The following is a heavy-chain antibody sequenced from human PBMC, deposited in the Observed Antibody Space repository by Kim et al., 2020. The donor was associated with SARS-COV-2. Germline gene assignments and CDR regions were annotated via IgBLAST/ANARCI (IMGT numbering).Heavy chain of an antibody. J-gene: IGHJ2*01. V-gene: IGHV5-51*01. CDR3: ARQESSSWSWYFDL. D-gene: IGHD6-13*01. Sequence: SPSFQGQVTISADKSISPAYLQWSSLKASDTAMYYCARQESSSWSWYFDLWGRGTLVTVSS.